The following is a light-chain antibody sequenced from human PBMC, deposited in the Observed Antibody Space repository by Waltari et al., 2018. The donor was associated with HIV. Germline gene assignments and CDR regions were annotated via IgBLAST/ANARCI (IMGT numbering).Light chain of an antibody. Sequence: DIQLTQSPSFLSASVRDRVIITCRASQDINNHLAWYQQKPGKAPKLLIFAASTLQSGVPSRFSGSASGTEFTLTISSLQPEDFATYYCQQLNIFPLTFGGGTKVDIK. CDR2: AAS. CDR1: QDINNH. J-gene: IGKJ4*01. CDR3: QQLNIFPLT. V-gene: IGKV1-9*01.